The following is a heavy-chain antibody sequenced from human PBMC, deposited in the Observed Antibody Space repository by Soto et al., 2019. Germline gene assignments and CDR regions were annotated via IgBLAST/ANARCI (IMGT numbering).Heavy chain of an antibody. D-gene: IGHD2-15*01. CDR3: AAGYCSGGSCYSESFDY. V-gene: IGHV1-69*01. J-gene: IGHJ4*02. Sequence: QVQLVQSGAEVKKPGSSVKVSCKASGGTFSSYAISWVRQAPGQGLEWMGGIIPIFGTANYAQKFQGRVTITADESTSTAYMELSSLSSEDTAVYYCAAGYCSGGSCYSESFDYWGQGTLVTVSS. CDR1: GGTFSSYA. CDR2: IIPIFGTA.